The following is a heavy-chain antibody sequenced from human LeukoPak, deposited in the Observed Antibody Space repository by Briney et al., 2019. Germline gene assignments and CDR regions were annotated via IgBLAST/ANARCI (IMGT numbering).Heavy chain of an antibody. CDR3: ASEDIVVVPAAPAVDY. CDR2: ISYDGSNK. J-gene: IGHJ4*02. CDR1: GFTFSSYA. D-gene: IGHD2-2*01. V-gene: IGHV3-30*04. Sequence: PGGSLRLSCAASGFTFSSYAMHWVRQAPGEGLEWVAVISYDGSNKYYADSVKGRFTISRDNSKNTLYLQMNSLRAEDTAVYYCASEDIVVVPAAPAVDYWGQGTLVTVSS.